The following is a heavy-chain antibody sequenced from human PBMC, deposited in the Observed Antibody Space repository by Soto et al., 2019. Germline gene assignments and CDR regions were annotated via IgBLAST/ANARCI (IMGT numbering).Heavy chain of an antibody. J-gene: IGHJ4*02. CDR1: GGNFSSYA. CDR3: ARDSIYGDYVPDDY. D-gene: IGHD4-17*01. V-gene: IGHV1-69*01. CDR2: IIPSFGTE. Sequence: QVQLVQSGAEVKKPGSSVKVSCKASGGNFSSYAISWVRQAPGQGLEWVGGIIPSFGTENYAQKFQGRVTITADESTSTEYMELSRLRSEDTAVYYCARDSIYGDYVPDDYWGQGTLVTVSS.